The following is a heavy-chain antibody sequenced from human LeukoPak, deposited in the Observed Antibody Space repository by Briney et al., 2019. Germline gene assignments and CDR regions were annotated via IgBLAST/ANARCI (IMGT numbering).Heavy chain of an antibody. V-gene: IGHV3-23*01. D-gene: IGHD1-26*01. CDR2: ISGSGGST. J-gene: IGHJ4*02. CDR1: GFTFSSYA. Sequence: PGGSLRLSCAASGFTFSSYAMSWVRQAPGKGLEWVSAISGSGGSTYYADSVKGRFTISRDNSKNTLYVQMNSLRAEDTAVYYCATALVGPTMPFDYWGQGTLVTVSS. CDR3: ATALVGPTMPFDY.